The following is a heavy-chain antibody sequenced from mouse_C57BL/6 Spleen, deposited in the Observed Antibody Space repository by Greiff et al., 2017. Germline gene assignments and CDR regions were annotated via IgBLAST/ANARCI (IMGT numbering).Heavy chain of an antibody. CDR1: GYAFSSSW. CDR3: TRKGNPPDYFDY. J-gene: IGHJ2*01. D-gene: IGHD2-1*01. CDR2: IYPGDGDT. V-gene: IGHV1-82*01. Sequence: QVQLQQSGPELVKPGASVKISCKASGYAFSSSWMNWVKQRPGKGLEWIGRIYPGDGDTNYTGKFKGKATLTADKASSTAYMQLSSLTSEDSAVYCCTRKGNPPDYFDYWGQGTTLTVSS.